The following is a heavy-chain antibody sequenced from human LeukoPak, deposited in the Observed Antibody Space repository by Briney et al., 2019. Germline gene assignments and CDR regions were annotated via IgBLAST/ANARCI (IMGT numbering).Heavy chain of an antibody. J-gene: IGHJ5*02. CDR3: AVSPFVVAPPNWFDP. CDR2: ISWNSGSI. D-gene: IGHD2-2*01. CDR1: GFTFDDYA. V-gene: IGHV3-9*01. Sequence: PGGSLRLSCAASGFTFDDYAMHWVRQAPGKGLEWVSGISWNSGSIGYADSVKGRFTISRDNAKNSLYLQMNSLRAEDTAVYYCAVSPFVVAPPNWFDPWGQGTPVIVSP.